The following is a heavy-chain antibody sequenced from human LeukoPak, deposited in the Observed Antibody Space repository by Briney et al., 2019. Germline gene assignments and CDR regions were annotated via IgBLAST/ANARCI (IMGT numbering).Heavy chain of an antibody. CDR1: GGSFSGYY. CDR3: ARGGWVWVAGTPGRKLDY. V-gene: IGHV4-34*01. J-gene: IGHJ4*02. Sequence: SETLSLTCAVYGGSFSGYYWSWLRQPPGKGLEWIGEINHSGSTNYNPSLKSRVTISVDTSKNQFSLKLSSVTAADTAVYYSARGGWVWVAGTPGRKLDYWGQGTLVTVSS. D-gene: IGHD2-15*01. CDR2: INHSGST.